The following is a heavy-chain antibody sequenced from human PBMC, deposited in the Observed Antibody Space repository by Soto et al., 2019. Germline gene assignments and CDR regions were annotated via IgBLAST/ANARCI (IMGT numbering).Heavy chain of an antibody. CDR2: IYYSGST. J-gene: IGHJ4*02. V-gene: IGHV4-59*08. D-gene: IGHD6-13*01. Sequence: PLETLSHTCTVSGVSSSSYYWIWIRQPPGKGLEWIGYIYYSGSTNYNPSLKSRVTISVDTSKNQFSLKLSSVTAADTAVYYCARHLKGYIGPVDYWGQGTLVTVSS. CDR3: ARHLKGYIGPVDY. CDR1: GVSSSSYY.